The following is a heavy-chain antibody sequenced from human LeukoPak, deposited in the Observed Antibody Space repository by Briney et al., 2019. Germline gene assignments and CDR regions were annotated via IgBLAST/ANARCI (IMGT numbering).Heavy chain of an antibody. CDR2: INGDGSAT. CDR3: ARDLNWGQVDY. CDR1: GFTLSGYW. J-gene: IGHJ4*02. V-gene: IGHV3-74*01. D-gene: IGHD7-27*01. Sequence: GGSLRPSCAASGFTLSGYWMYWFRQAPGKGLAWVSRINGDGSATNYAGSMKGRFTISRDNAKNIVYLQMNSLRDDDTAVYYCARDLNWGQVDYWGQGTLVTVSS.